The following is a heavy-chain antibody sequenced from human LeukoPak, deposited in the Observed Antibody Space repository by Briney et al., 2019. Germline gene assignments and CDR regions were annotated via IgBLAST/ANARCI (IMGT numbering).Heavy chain of an antibody. V-gene: IGHV3-33*01. CDR1: GFTFHDYG. CDR3: ARDVCLGFCSSPNCCSNGFDP. D-gene: IGHD2-2*01. Sequence: GGCLRLSCAASGFTFHDYGMRWGRQAPGKGLEWVAVIWDDGTNKYYVASVKARFTISRANSKDTLYLQMNTLRVEDTAMYYCARDVCLGFCSSPNCCSNGFDPWGQGTLVTVSA. J-gene: IGHJ5*02. CDR2: IWDDGTNK.